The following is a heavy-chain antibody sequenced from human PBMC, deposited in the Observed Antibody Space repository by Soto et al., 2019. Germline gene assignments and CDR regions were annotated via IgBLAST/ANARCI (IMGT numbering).Heavy chain of an antibody. Sequence: PLGTLSLTCAVSGYSISSSNWWGWIRQPPGKGLEWIGYIYYSGTTYYNPSLKSRVTMSVDTSKNQFSLKLTSVTAVDTAVYYCARREIQGPIDYWGQGTLVTVSS. CDR1: GYSISSSNW. D-gene: IGHD1-26*01. CDR3: ARREIQGPIDY. J-gene: IGHJ4*02. V-gene: IGHV4-28*01. CDR2: IYYSGTT.